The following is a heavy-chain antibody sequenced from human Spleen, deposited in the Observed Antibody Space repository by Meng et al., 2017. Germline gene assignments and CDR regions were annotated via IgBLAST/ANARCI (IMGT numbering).Heavy chain of an antibody. D-gene: IGHD2-8*01. Sequence: ASVKVSCKASGYTFPDYWLHWVRRAPGQGLEWMGRINPKSGDTHYAQRFQGRVTMTGDTSISTAYMELSGLRSDDTAVYYCGRPHAPWNGHFAMDVWGQGTAVTVSS. J-gene: IGHJ6*02. CDR1: GYTFPDYW. CDR2: INPKSGDT. V-gene: IGHV1-2*06. CDR3: GRPHAPWNGHFAMDV.